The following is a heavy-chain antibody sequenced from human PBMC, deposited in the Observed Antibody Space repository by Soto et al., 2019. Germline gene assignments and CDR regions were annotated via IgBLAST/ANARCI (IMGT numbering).Heavy chain of an antibody. J-gene: IGHJ3*02. CDR1: GFTFSSYA. V-gene: IGHV3-23*01. CDR3: AKDLWGSSSKLNDAFDI. CDR2: ISGSGGST. Sequence: GGSLRLSCAASGFTFSSYAMSWVRQAPGKGLEWVSAISGSGGSTYYADSVKGRFTISRDNSKNTLYLQMNSLRAEDTAVYYCAKDLWGSSSKLNDAFDIWGQGTMVTVSS. D-gene: IGHD6-6*01.